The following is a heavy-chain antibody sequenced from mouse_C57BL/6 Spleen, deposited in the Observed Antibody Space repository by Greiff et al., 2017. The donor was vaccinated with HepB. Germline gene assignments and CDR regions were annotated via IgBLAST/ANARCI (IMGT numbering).Heavy chain of an antibody. D-gene: IGHD2-1*01. CDR2: INPYNGDT. J-gene: IGHJ4*01. Sequence: EVQLQQSGPELVKPGDSVKISCKASGYSFTGYFMNWVMQSHGKSLEWIGRINPYNGDTFYNQKFKGKATLTVDKSSSTAHMELRSLTSEDSAVYYCARKYLGYGNFYYYAMDYWGQGTSVTVSS. CDR3: ARKYLGYGNFYYYAMDY. CDR1: GYSFTGYF. V-gene: IGHV1-20*01.